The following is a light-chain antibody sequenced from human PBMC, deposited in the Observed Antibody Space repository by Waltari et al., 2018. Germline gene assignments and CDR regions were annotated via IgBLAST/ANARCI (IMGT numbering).Light chain of an antibody. CDR3: SSYTRSSTYV. CDR1: SRDLGDYNY. J-gene: IGLJ1*01. V-gene: IGLV2-14*01. CDR2: DVS. Sequence: QSALTQPASVSGSPGQSITISCSGTSRDLGDYNYASWCQQHPGKAPKLIIYDVSKRTSGVSDRVSGSKSGHTASLTISGLQAEDEADYYCSSYTRSSTYVFATGTKVTVL.